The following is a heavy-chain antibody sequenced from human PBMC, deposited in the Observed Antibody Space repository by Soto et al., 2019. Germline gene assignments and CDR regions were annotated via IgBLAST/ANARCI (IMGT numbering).Heavy chain of an antibody. CDR1: GDSISGFY. D-gene: IGHD3-10*01. CDR2: INYAGST. J-gene: IGHJ4*02. Sequence: PSEILSLTCTVSGDSISGFYWSWIRQPPGKGLEWIGYINYAGSTYYSPSLQSRVTISLDSSKKQFSLILTSVTATDTAVYFCARFRRNYFDNWGQGTLVTVS. V-gene: IGHV4-59*01. CDR3: ARFRRNYFDN.